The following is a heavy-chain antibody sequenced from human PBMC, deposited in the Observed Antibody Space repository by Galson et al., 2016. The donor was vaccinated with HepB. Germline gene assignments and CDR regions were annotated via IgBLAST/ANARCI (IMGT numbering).Heavy chain of an antibody. CDR3: ARHVPGFDFWSGGPYDL. Sequence: ETLSLTCTISGGPISWIRQPPGKGLEWIGYMYYSGNTNYNPSLESRATISLDTSKNQFALKLRSVTAADTAVYYCARHVPGFDFWSGGPYDLWDQGTLATVSS. D-gene: IGHD3-3*01. V-gene: IGHV4-59*08. CDR1: GGPI. J-gene: IGHJ5*02. CDR2: MYYSGNT.